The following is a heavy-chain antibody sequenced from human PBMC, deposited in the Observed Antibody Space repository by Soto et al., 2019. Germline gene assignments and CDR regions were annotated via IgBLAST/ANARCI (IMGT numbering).Heavy chain of an antibody. J-gene: IGHJ5*02. V-gene: IGHV4-4*07. Sequence: SETLSLTCTVSGGSISSYYWSWIRQPAGKGLEWIGRIYTSGSTNYNPSLKSRVTMSVDTSKNQFSLKLSSVTAADTAVYYCARDIGHSRGRAQGTNWFDPWGQGTLVTVSS. CDR2: IYTSGST. D-gene: IGHD6-13*01. CDR3: ARDIGHSRGRAQGTNWFDP. CDR1: GGSISSYY.